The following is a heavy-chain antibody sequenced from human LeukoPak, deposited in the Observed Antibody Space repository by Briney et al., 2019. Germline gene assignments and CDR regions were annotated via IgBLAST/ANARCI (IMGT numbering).Heavy chain of an antibody. CDR1: GFTLSDHY. D-gene: IGHD6-13*01. V-gene: IGHV3-72*01. CDR3: ARDRFLVGSTYHYGMDV. CDR2: IRNRASSYAR. Sequence: GGSLRLSCAASGFTLSDHYMDWVRQSPGKGLEWVGRIRNRASSYAREHAASVKGRFTISRDDSKNSLYLQMNSLKSEDTAIYYCARDRFLVGSTYHYGMDVWGQGTTVTVSS. J-gene: IGHJ6*02.